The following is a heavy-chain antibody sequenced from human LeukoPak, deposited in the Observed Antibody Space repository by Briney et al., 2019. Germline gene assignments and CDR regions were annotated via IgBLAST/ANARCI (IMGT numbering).Heavy chain of an antibody. Sequence: SETLSLTCAVYGGSFSGYYWNWIRQPPGKGLEWIGEINHSGSTNYNPSLKSRVTISVDTSKNQFSLKLSSVTAADTAVYYCARVGREGYNFHYWGQGTLVTVSS. CDR1: GGSFSGYY. CDR2: INHSGST. V-gene: IGHV4-34*01. CDR3: ARVGREGYNFHY. D-gene: IGHD5-24*01. J-gene: IGHJ4*02.